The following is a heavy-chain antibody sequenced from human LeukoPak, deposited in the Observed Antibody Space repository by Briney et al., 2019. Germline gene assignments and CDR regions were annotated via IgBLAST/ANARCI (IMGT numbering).Heavy chain of an antibody. V-gene: IGHV3-23*01. CDR1: GFTFSSYA. Sequence: GGSLRLSCAASGFTFSSYAMSWVRQAPGKGLEWVSAISGSGGSTYYADSVKGRFTISRDNSKNTLYLQMNSLRAEDTALYYCAKVYGSGSYLSEDYFDYWGQGTLVTVSS. D-gene: IGHD3-10*01. J-gene: IGHJ4*02. CDR2: ISGSGGST. CDR3: AKVYGSGSYLSEDYFDY.